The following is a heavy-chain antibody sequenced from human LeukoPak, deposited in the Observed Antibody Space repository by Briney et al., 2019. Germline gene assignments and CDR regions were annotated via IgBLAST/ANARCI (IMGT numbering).Heavy chain of an antibody. CDR3: ARGRAAADLDY. CDR1: GFTFSSYW. Sequence: GVSLRLSCAASGFTFSSYWMSWVRQAPGKGLEWVANIKQDGSEKYYVDSVKGRFTISRDNAKNSLYLQMNSLRAEDTAVYYCARGRAAADLDYWGQGTLVTVSS. V-gene: IGHV3-7*01. CDR2: IKQDGSEK. J-gene: IGHJ4*02. D-gene: IGHD6-13*01.